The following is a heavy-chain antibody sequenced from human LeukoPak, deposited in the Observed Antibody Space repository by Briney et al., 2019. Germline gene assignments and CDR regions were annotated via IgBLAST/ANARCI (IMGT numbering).Heavy chain of an antibody. CDR3: ARAAGYGAGSYGFNI. D-gene: IGHD3-10*01. CDR1: GFTFTAFW. V-gene: IGHV3-7*01. CDR2: INRDSSVK. Sequence: GGSLRLSCAASGFTFTAFWMSWVRQTPEKGLECVANINRDSSVKNYVDSVKGRFTISRDIATNTLYLEMNSLRAEDTAMYYCARAAGYGAGSYGFNIWGQGRTVTVSS. J-gene: IGHJ3*02.